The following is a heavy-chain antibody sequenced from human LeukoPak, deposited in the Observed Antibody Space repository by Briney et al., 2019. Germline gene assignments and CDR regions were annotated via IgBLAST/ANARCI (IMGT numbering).Heavy chain of an antibody. Sequence: GGSLRLSCAASGFTFSDYWMHWVRQAPGKGLVWVSRISGDRSSTSYADSVKGRFTISRDNAKNTLYLQMNSLRDEDAAVYYCARNYYYYYGMDVWGQGTPVTVSS. CDR3: ARNYYYYYGMDV. J-gene: IGHJ6*02. CDR2: ISGDRSST. CDR1: GFTFSDYW. V-gene: IGHV3-74*01.